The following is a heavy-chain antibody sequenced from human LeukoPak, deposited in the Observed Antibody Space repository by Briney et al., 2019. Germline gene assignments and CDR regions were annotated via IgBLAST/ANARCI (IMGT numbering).Heavy chain of an antibody. J-gene: IGHJ4*02. D-gene: IGHD3-22*01. CDR2: VSGRGSRI. V-gene: IGHV3-23*01. CDR3: AKGNVIVVVDYI. Sequence: GGSLRLSCAASGFTFSSHAMSSVRQAARKGLEWVLGVSGRGSRIYYAVSRKGRFTISRDNSKNQLYLEMNSLRAEDTAIYYCAKGNVIVVVDYIGGQGTLVTVSS. CDR1: GFTFSSHA.